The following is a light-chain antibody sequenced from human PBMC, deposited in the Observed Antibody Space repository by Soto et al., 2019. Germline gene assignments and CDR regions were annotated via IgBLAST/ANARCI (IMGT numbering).Light chain of an antibody. CDR3: QQANSFPIS. CDR1: QGISTW. J-gene: IGKJ5*01. CDR2: GAS. V-gene: IGKV1D-12*01. Sequence: DIQMTQSPSCVSSSVGDRFTMTGGASQGISTWLAWYQQKPGKAPKLLIYGASSLQSGVPSRFSGSGSGTDFTLTISNLQPEDFATYYCQQANSFPISFGQGTRLEIK.